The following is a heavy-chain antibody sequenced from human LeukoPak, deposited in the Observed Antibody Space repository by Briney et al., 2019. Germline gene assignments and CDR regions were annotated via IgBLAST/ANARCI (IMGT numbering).Heavy chain of an antibody. D-gene: IGHD6-6*01. CDR1: GGSFSGYY. CDR3: ARSIAARRNRFDP. V-gene: IGHV4-34*01. CDR2: INHSGST. Sequence: SETLSLTCAVYGGSFSGYYWSWIRQPPRKGLEWIGEINHSGSTNYNPALKSRVTISVDSSKNQFSLKLSSVTAADTAVYYCARSIAARRNRFDPWGQGTLVTVSS. J-gene: IGHJ5*02.